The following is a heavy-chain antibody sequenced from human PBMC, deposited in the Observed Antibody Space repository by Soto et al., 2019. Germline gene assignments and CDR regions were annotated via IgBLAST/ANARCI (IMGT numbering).Heavy chain of an antibody. J-gene: IGHJ5*02. D-gene: IGHD5-12*01. V-gene: IGHV5-51*01. CDR1: GYSFNSYW. CDR3: ARRGWDEGYSGYDNWFDP. Sequence: PGESLKISCKGSGYSFNSYWIGWVRQMPGKGLEWMGIIYPGDSDTRYSPSFQGQVTISADKSISTAYLQWSSLKASDTAMYYCARRGWDEGYSGYDNWFDPWGQGTLVTGSS. CDR2: IYPGDSDT.